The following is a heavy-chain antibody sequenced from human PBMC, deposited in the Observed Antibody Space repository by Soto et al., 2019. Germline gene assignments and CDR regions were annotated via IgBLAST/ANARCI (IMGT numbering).Heavy chain of an antibody. CDR1: GFTFSSYG. Sequence: LRLSCAASGFTFSSYGMHWVRQAPGKGLEWVAVISYDGSNKYYADSVKGRFTISRDNSKNTLYLQMNSLRIEDAAVYCCARNRDYAFDYWGRGTLVTVSS. CDR2: ISYDGSNK. V-gene: IGHV3-30*03. CDR3: ARNRDYAFDY. J-gene: IGHJ4*02. D-gene: IGHD4-17*01.